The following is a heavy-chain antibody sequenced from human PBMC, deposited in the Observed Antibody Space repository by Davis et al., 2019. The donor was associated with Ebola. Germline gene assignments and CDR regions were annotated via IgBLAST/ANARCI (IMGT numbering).Heavy chain of an antibody. CDR2: ISSGVGVP. CDR1: GFTFTTYA. CDR3: AKDTPNIWFDV. V-gene: IGHV3-23*01. D-gene: IGHD2-15*01. J-gene: IGHJ3*01. Sequence: GGSLRLSCAASGFTFTTYAMMWVRQAPGKGLEWVSSISSGVGVPYYADSVKDRFTISRDNSKNTLFLQMNSLRAEDTAVYYCAKDTPNIWFDVWGQGTMVAVSS.